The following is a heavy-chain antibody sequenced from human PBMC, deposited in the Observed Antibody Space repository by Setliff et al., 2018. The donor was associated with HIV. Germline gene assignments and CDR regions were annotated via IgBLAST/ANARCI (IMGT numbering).Heavy chain of an antibody. CDR2: VYSSGST. CDR1: GGSISSFF. D-gene: IGHD1-26*01. CDR3: AREHSGTYPDFSFYMDV. Sequence: PSETLSLTCTVSGGSISSFFWSWVRQPPGKGLEWIGFVYSSGSTNYNPSLKSRVTISVDTSKNQFSLKLRSVTAADTAVYYCAREHSGTYPDFSFYMDVWGKGTTVTVSS. V-gene: IGHV4-4*08. J-gene: IGHJ6*03.